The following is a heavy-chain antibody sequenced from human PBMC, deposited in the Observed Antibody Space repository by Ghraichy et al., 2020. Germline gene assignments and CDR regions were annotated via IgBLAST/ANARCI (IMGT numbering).Heavy chain of an antibody. CDR1: GFTFSSHW. D-gene: IGHD2-15*01. J-gene: IGHJ5*02. Sequence: GGSLRLTCAASGFTFSSHWMDWVRQAPGKGLEWVANINGDGSERYHVDSVKGRFTVSRDNAKNSLFLQMNGLKVEDTAVYYCVRNRGWFRLDTWSQGTLGTVSS. CDR3: VRNRGWFRLDT. CDR2: INGDGSER. V-gene: IGHV3-7*01.